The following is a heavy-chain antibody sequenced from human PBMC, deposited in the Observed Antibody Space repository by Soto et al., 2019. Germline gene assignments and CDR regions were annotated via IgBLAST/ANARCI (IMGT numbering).Heavy chain of an antibody. CDR2: ISAYNGNT. V-gene: IGHV1-18*01. D-gene: IGHD2-15*01. J-gene: IGHJ6*03. Sequence: QVQLVQSGAEVKKPGASVKVSCKASGYTFTSYGISWVRQDPGQGLEWMGWISAYNGNTNYAQKLQGRVTMTTDTSTSTAYMELRSLRSDDTAVYYCARDEDIVVVVAAGGTMDVWGKGTTVTVSS. CDR1: GYTFTSYG. CDR3: ARDEDIVVVVAAGGTMDV.